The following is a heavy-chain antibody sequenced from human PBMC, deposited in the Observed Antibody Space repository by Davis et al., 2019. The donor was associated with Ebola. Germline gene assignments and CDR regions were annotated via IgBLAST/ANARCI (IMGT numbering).Heavy chain of an antibody. Sequence: SETLSLTCAVYGGSFSGYYWSWIRQLPGKGLEWIGELNHSGSTNYNPSLKSRVTISVDTSKNQFSLKLSSVTAADTAVYYCARHYFLRFGELLPRTAINYYYYGMDVWGQGTTVTVSS. CDR1: GGSFSGYY. V-gene: IGHV4-34*01. J-gene: IGHJ6*02. CDR3: ARHYFLRFGELLPRTAINYYYYGMDV. CDR2: LNHSGST. D-gene: IGHD3-10*01.